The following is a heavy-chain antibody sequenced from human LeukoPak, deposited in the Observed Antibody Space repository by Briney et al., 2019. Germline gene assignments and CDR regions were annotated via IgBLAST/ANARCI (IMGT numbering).Heavy chain of an antibody. J-gene: IGHJ4*02. CDR1: GGSISSSNW. CDR3: ARTVGAGPSAIDY. D-gene: IGHD1-26*01. CDR2: IYHSGST. V-gene: IGHV4-4*02. Sequence: SETLSLTCAVSGGSISSSNWWSWVGQPPGKGREWIGEIYHSGSTNYNPSLKSRVTISVDKSKNQFSLKLSSVTAADTAVYYCARTVGAGPSAIDYWGQGTLVTVSS.